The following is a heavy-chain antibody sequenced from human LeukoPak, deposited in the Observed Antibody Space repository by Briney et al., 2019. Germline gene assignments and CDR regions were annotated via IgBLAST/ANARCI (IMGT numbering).Heavy chain of an antibody. CDR1: GFTFSQYG. CDR2: IYSGGST. D-gene: IGHD4-17*01. Sequence: GGSLRLSCADSGFTFSQYGMHWVRQAPGKGLEWVSVIYSGGSTYYADSVKGRFTISRDNSKNTLYLQMNSLRAEDTAVYYCAREAVTRNYFDYWGQGTLVTVSS. V-gene: IGHV3-53*01. J-gene: IGHJ4*02. CDR3: AREAVTRNYFDY.